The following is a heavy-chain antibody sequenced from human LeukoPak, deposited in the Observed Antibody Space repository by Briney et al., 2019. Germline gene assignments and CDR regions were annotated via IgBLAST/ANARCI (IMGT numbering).Heavy chain of an antibody. Sequence: SETLSLTCTVSGGSVSSGSYYWSWIRQPPGKGLEWIGYIYYSGSTNYNPSLKSRVTISVDTSKNQFSLKLSSVTAADTAVFYCARVASGYDVFDIWGQGTRVTVSS. CDR3: ARVASGYDVFDI. CDR2: IYYSGST. D-gene: IGHD3-3*01. J-gene: IGHJ3*02. CDR1: GGSVSSGSYY. V-gene: IGHV4-61*01.